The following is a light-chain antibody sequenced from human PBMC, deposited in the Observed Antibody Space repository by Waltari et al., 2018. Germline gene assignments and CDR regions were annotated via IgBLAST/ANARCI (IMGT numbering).Light chain of an antibody. CDR3: QKYDRLPAT. J-gene: IGKJ1*01. CDR2: GAS. Sequence: SCRASQSVSRFLAWYQQIPGQPPRLLIYGASTRATGIPDRFSGSGSGTDVSLTISRLEPEDFAVYYCQKYDRLPATFGQGTKVEIK. CDR1: QSVSRF. V-gene: IGKV3-20*01.